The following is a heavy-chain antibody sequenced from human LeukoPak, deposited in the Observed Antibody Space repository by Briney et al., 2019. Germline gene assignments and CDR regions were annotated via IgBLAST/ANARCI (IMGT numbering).Heavy chain of an antibody. D-gene: IGHD3-22*01. J-gene: IGHJ3*02. CDR2: INAGNGNT. Sequence: ASVTVSCKASGYTFTSYAMHWVRQASGQRLEWMGWINAGNGNTKYSQKFQGRVTITRDTSASTAYMELSSLRSEDTAVYYCARPDYYDAFDIWGQGTMVTVSS. V-gene: IGHV1-3*01. CDR3: ARPDYYDAFDI. CDR1: GYTFTSYA.